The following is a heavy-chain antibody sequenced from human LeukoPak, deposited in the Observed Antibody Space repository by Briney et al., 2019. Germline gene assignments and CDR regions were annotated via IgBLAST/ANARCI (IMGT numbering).Heavy chain of an antibody. CDR3: ARDSSGWYYFDY. Sequence: GGSLRLSCAASGFTFSSYAMSWVRQAPGKGLEWVSGISGSGGSTYYADSVKGRFTISRDNSKNTLYLQMNSLRAEDTAVYYCARDSSGWYYFDYWGQGTLVTVSS. J-gene: IGHJ4*02. V-gene: IGHV3-23*01. CDR2: ISGSGGST. CDR1: GFTFSSYA. D-gene: IGHD6-19*01.